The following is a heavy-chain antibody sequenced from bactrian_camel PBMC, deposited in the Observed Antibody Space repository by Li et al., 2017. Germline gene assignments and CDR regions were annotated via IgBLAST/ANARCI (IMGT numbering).Heavy chain of an antibody. CDR1: GYTYSANC. V-gene: IGHV3S40*01. J-gene: IGHJ4*01. D-gene: IGHD7*01. Sequence: VQLVESGGGLVQPGGSLRLSCAASGYTYSANCLGWFRQAPGKEREGVAAVYRGGSGKFYAGSVKGRFTISQDNAKNTVYLQMTSLKPEDTAMYYCGRGYGGGFDRGQGTQVTVS. CDR2: VYRGGSGK.